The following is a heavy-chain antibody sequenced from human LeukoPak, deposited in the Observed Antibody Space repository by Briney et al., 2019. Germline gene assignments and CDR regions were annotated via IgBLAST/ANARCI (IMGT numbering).Heavy chain of an antibody. V-gene: IGHV3-74*01. CDR3: ARISNAVAGTGHT. CDR1: GFTFSSYW. J-gene: IGHJ5*02. Sequence: PGGSLRLSCAASGFTFSSYWMHWVRQAPGKGLVWVSRINSDGSSTRYADSVKGRFTISRDNTKNTLYLQMNSLRAEDTAVYYCARISNAVAGTGHTWGQGTLVTVSS. CDR2: INSDGSST. D-gene: IGHD6-19*01.